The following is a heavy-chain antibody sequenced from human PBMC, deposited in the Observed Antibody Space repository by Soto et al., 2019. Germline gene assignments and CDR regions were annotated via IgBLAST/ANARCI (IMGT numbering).Heavy chain of an antibody. D-gene: IGHD2-21*02. CDR3: AGWPCGGDCYREPQGGKWFDP. J-gene: IGHJ5*02. CDR1: GGSISSGDCY. CDR2: IYYSGRS. V-gene: IGHV4-30-4*01. Sequence: QVQLQESGPGLVKTSQTLSLTCTVSGGSISSGDCYWSWIRQPPGKGLEWIGYIYYSGRSYYNPSRKSRVTLSVDTSKNQFSLRLNSVTAADTAVYYCAGWPCGGDCYREPQGGKWFDPWGQGTLVTVSS.